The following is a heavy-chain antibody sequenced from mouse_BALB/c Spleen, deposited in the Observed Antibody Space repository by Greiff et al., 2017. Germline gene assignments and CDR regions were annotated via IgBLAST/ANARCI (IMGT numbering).Heavy chain of an antibody. CDR1: GFTFSSYG. Sequence: EVQLQQSGGDLVKPGGSLKLSCAASGFTFSSYGMSWVRQTPDKRLEWVATISSGGSYTYYPDSVKGRFTISRDNAKNTLYLQMSSLKSEDTAMYYCASHYYAYSAMDYWGQGTSVTVSS. CDR3: ASHYYAYSAMDY. J-gene: IGHJ4*01. V-gene: IGHV5-6*01. CDR2: ISSGGSYT. D-gene: IGHD1-1*01.